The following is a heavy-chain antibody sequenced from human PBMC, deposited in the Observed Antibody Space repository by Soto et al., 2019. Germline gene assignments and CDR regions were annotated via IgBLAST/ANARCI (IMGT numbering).Heavy chain of an antibody. V-gene: IGHV3-33*01. CDR2: ILDDGSDQ. Sequence: QVQLVESGGGVVQPGRSLRLSCAASGFTFSRYGMHWVRQAPGKGLEWVAVILDDGSDQNYADSVKGRFTISRDNSKNSLYLQMNSLRAEDTAVYYCARADDYGDNGFDYWGQGNLVTVSS. CDR1: GFTFSRYG. CDR3: ARADDYGDNGFDY. D-gene: IGHD4-17*01. J-gene: IGHJ4*02.